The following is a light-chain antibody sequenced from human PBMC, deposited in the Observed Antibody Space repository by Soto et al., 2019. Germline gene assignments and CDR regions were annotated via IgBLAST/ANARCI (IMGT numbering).Light chain of an antibody. Sequence: EIVLTRSPGTLSLSPGERATLSCRASQSVSSSYLAWYQQKPGQAPRLLIYGASSRATGIPDRFSGSGSGTDFTLTIRRLEPEDFAVYYCQQYGSSFGPGTKVDIK. CDR2: GAS. CDR3: QQYGSS. CDR1: QSVSSSY. J-gene: IGKJ3*01. V-gene: IGKV3-20*01.